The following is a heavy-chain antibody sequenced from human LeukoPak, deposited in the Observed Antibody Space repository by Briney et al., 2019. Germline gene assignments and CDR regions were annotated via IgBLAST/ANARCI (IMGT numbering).Heavy chain of an antibody. V-gene: IGHV4-34*01. D-gene: IGHD5-18*01. CDR2: INHSGST. CDR1: GGSFSGYY. Sequence: SETLSLTCAVYGGSFSGYYWSWIRQPPGKGLEWIGEINHSGSTNYNPSLKSRVTISVDTSKNQFSLKLSSVTAADTAVYYCARAGRYSFLGMLDPWGQGTLVTVSS. CDR3: ARAGRYSFLGMLDP. J-gene: IGHJ5*02.